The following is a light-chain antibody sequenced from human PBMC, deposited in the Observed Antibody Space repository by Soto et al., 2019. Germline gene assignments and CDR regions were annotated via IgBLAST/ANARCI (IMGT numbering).Light chain of an antibody. CDR2: DAS. J-gene: IGKJ1*01. V-gene: IGKV1-5*01. CDR3: QQYNSYSCT. Sequence: DIQITQSPSTLSASVVDRVTITGRASQSISSWLAWYQQKPGKAPKLLIYDASSLESGVPSRFSGSGSGTEFTLTISSLQPDDFATYYCQQYNSYSCTFGQGTKVDIK. CDR1: QSISSW.